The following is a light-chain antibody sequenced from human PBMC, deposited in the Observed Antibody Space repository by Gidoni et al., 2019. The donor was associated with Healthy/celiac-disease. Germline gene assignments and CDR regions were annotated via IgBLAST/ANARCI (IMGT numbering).Light chain of an antibody. CDR3: QQYNNWPPYT. Sequence: EIVMTQSPATLSVSPGERATLFCRASQSVSSNLAWYRQKPGQAPRLLIHGASTRATGIPARFSGSGSGTESTLTISSLQSEDFAVYYCQQYNNWPPYTFGQGTKLEIK. CDR1: QSVSSN. CDR2: GAS. J-gene: IGKJ2*01. V-gene: IGKV3-15*01.